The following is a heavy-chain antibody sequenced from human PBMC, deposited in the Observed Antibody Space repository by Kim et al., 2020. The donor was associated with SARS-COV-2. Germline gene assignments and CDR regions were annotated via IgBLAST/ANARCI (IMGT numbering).Heavy chain of an antibody. V-gene: IGHV4-39*07. D-gene: IGHD6-13*01. CDR2: IYDSGST. CDR3: ERDGREAAGTEGFDP. J-gene: IGHJ5*02. CDR1: GGSISSSSYY. Sequence: SETLSLTCTVSGGSISSSSYYWGWIRQPPGKGLEWIGSIYDSGSTYYTPSLQSRVTIAVDTSKNQFSLKPSTVTAADTAVYDCERDGREAAGTEGFDPWGQGTLVTVSS.